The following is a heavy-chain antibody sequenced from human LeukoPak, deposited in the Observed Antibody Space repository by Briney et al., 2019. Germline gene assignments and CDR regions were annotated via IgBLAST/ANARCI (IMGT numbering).Heavy chain of an antibody. J-gene: IGHJ4*02. D-gene: IGHD6-19*01. V-gene: IGHV3-23*01. CDR2: ISGSGGST. CDR3: AKDVTYSGGWYYFDY. CDR1: GFTFSSYA. Sequence: GGSLRHSCGASGFTFSSYAMSWVRQAAGKGLEWVSAISGSGGSTYYADSVKGRFTISRDNSKNTLYLQMNSLRAEDTAVYYCAKDVTYSGGWYYFDYWGQGTLVTVSS.